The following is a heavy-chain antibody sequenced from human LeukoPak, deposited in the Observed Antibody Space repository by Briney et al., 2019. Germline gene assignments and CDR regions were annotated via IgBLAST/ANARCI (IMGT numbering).Heavy chain of an antibody. J-gene: IGHJ6*03. D-gene: IGHD1-26*01. CDR2: INSDGSST. CDR1: RFTFSTYA. Sequence: PGGSLRLSCAASRFTFSTYAMSWVRQAPGKGLVWVSRINSDGSSTTYADSVKGRFTISRDNAKNTLYLQMNSLRAEDTAVYYCARLVSEVGVTRGLYYYYYYMDVWGKGTTVTISS. CDR3: ARLVSEVGVTRGLYYYYYYMDV. V-gene: IGHV3-74*01.